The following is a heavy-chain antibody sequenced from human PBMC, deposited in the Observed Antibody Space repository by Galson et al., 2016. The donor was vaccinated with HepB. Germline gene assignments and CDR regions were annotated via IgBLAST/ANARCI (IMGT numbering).Heavy chain of an antibody. CDR1: GLTFTNAW. Sequence: LRLSCAASGLTFTNAWMTWVRQAPGKGLEWVGRIKGEADGGTTDYAAPVKGSFYISRDDSTHTLFLHMNSLRVEDGAVYYCATVKPTTWYSFDSWGQGTLVTVSS. V-gene: IGHV3-15*01. CDR3: ATVKPTTWYSFDS. J-gene: IGHJ4*02. CDR2: IKGEADGGTT. D-gene: IGHD2-2*01.